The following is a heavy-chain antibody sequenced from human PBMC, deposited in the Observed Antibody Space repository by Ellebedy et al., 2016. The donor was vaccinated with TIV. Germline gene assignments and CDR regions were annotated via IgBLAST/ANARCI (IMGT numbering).Heavy chain of an antibody. CDR3: ARGHNWNDVGVIDY. CDR1: GFTFSSFW. D-gene: IGHD1-1*01. V-gene: IGHV3-7*01. Sequence: GGSLRLXXEVSGFTFSSFWMNWVRQAPGKGLEWVANIKQHGGEKYYVDSVKGRFTISRDNAKNSLYLQMNSLRVEDTAVYYCARGHNWNDVGVIDYWGQGTLVTVSS. J-gene: IGHJ4*02. CDR2: IKQHGGEK.